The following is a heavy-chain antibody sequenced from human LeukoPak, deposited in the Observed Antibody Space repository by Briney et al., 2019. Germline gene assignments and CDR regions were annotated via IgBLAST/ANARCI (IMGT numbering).Heavy chain of an antibody. CDR3: AKVREMVTKLDAFDI. CDR1: GFIFSSYG. V-gene: IGHV3-30*02. D-gene: IGHD5-24*01. J-gene: IGHJ3*02. CDR2: IWYDGNNE. Sequence: GGSLRLSCEASGFIFSSYGMHWVRQAPGKGLEWLAFIWYDGNNEYYGDSVKGRFSISRDNSKNTLYLQMNSLRAEDTAVYYCAKVREMVTKLDAFDIWGQGTMVTVSS.